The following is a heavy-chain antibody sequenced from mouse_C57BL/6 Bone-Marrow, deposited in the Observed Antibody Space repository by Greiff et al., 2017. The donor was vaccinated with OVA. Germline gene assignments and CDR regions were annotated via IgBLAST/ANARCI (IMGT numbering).Heavy chain of an antibody. D-gene: IGHD4-1*01. CDR1: GFNIKNTY. CDR2: IDPANGNT. J-gene: IGHJ1*03. CDR3: ARWGGTKWYFDV. V-gene: IGHV14-3*01. Sequence: VQLKQSVAELVRPGASVKLSCTASGFNIKNTYMHCVKQRPEQGLEWIGRIDPANGNTKYAPKFQGKATITADTSSNTAYLQLSSRTSEDTAIYYCARWGGTKWYFDVWGTGTTVTVSS.